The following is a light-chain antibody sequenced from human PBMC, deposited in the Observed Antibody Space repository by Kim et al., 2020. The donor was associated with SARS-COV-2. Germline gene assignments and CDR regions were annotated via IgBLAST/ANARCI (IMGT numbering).Light chain of an antibody. CDR1: RGVSSSY. CDR2: GKS. J-gene: IGKJ5*01. Sequence: PREGVNLSCRASRGVSSSYVAWYQQKPGQPPRILIYGKSNRAAGTPDRFSGSGSGTDFSLTISRLDPEDFAVYYCQQYGSPPITFGQGTRLEIK. V-gene: IGKV3-20*01. CDR3: QQYGSPPIT.